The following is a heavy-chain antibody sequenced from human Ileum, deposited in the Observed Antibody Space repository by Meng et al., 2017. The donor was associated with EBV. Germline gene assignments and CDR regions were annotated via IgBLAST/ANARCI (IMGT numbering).Heavy chain of an antibody. Sequence: PMQMSGVVLVKPLPTLPLTCAVSGGSISRGGHAWSWIRQPPGKGLEWIGEIQHSGSTYYTPSLKSRVTISVDRSRNQFSLKPSSVTAADTAVYYCARAHPVVYFFDYWGQGTLVTVSS. J-gene: IGHJ4*02. CDR1: GGSISRGGHA. D-gene: IGHD4-23*01. CDR3: ARAHPVVYFFDY. V-gene: IGHV4-30-2*01. CDR2: IQHSGST.